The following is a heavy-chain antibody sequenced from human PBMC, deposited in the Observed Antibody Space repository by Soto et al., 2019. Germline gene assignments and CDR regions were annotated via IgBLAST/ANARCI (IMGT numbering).Heavy chain of an antibody. Sequence: GASVKVSRKASGYTFTGYYMHWVRQAPGQGLEWMGWINPNSGGTNYAQKFQGRVTMTRDTSISTAYLELSRLRSDDTAVYYCARDVRHYDSSGYFDYGMDVWGQGTTVTVSS. D-gene: IGHD3-22*01. J-gene: IGHJ6*02. CDR3: ARDVRHYDSSGYFDYGMDV. V-gene: IGHV1-2*02. CDR1: GYTFTGYY. CDR2: INPNSGGT.